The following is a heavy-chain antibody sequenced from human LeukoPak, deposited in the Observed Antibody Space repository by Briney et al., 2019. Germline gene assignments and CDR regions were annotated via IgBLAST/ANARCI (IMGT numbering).Heavy chain of an antibody. V-gene: IGHV4-39*02. J-gene: IGHJ4*02. CDR2: ISYSGST. Sequence: PSETLSLTCTVSGGSISSSSYYWGWIRQPPGKGLEWIGSISYSGSTYFNPSLKSRVTISVDTSKNQFSLKLSSVTAADTAVYYCARDHILTGEFDYWGQGTLVTVSS. D-gene: IGHD3-9*01. CDR1: GGSISSSSYY. CDR3: ARDHILTGEFDY.